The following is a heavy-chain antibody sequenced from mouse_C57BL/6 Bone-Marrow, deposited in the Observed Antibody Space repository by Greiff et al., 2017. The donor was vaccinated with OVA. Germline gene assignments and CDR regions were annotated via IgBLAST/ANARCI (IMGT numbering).Heavy chain of an antibody. CDR3: ARGGSNYVGYFDV. CDR2: INPSNGGT. CDR1: GYTFTSYW. J-gene: IGHJ1*03. D-gene: IGHD2-5*01. V-gene: IGHV1-53*01. Sequence: VQLQQSGTELVKPGASVKLSCKASGYTFTSYWMHWVKQRPGQGLEWIGNINPSNGGTNYNEKFKSKATLTVDKSSSTAYMQLSSLTSEDSAVYYCARGGSNYVGYFDVWGTGTTVTVSS.